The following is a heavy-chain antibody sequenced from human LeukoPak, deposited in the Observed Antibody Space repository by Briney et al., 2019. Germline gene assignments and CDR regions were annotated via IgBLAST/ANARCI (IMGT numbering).Heavy chain of an antibody. CDR1: GFNFDDHG. Sequence: GGSLRLSCAASGFNFDDHGMSWVRQAPGKGLEWVSGINWNGVSTGYADSVKGRFTISRDNAKNSLYLQMNSLRAEDTALYYCARSPRSIAAAGGFDYWGQGTLVTVSS. D-gene: IGHD6-13*01. CDR2: INWNGVST. V-gene: IGHV3-20*04. J-gene: IGHJ4*02. CDR3: ARSPRSIAAAGGFDY.